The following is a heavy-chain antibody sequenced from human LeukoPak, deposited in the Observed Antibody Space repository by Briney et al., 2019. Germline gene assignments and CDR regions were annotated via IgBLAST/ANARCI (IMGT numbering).Heavy chain of an antibody. CDR1: GFTFSSYT. CDR3: AKDSGYAKGVGYYYYMDV. Sequence: GGSLRLSCAASGFTFSSYTMNWVRQAPGKGLEWVSAISGSGVGTYYADSVKGRFTISRDNSWNTLYLQMSSLRAEDTAVYYCAKDSGYAKGVGYYYYMDVWGKGTTVTVSS. J-gene: IGHJ6*03. V-gene: IGHV3-23*01. CDR2: ISGSGVGT. D-gene: IGHD5-12*01.